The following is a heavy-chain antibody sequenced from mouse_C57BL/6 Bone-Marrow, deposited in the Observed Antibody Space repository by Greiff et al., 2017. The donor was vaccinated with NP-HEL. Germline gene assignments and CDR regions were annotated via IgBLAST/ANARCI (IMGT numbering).Heavy chain of an antibody. V-gene: IGHV5-4*01. Sequence: EVKLMESGGGLVKPGGSLKLSCAASGFTFSSYAMSWVRQTPEKRLEWVATISDGGSYTDYPDNVKGRFTISRDNAKNNLYLQMSHLKSEDTAMYYCARDEGYYYGSSYDYAMDYWGQGTSVTVSS. CDR3: ARDEGYYYGSSYDYAMDY. D-gene: IGHD1-1*01. CDR2: ISDGGSYT. J-gene: IGHJ4*01. CDR1: GFTFSSYA.